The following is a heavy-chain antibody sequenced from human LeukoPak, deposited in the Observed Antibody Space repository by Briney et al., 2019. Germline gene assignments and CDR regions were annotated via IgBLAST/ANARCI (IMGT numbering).Heavy chain of an antibody. CDR3: ARVSARSSSRHFDY. CDR2: IYYSGST. D-gene: IGHD6-6*01. Sequence: SETLSLTCTVSGGSVSSGGYYWSWIRQHPGKGLEWIGYIYYSGSTYYNPSLKSRVTISVDTSKNQFSLKLSSVTAADTAVYYCARVSARSSSRHFDYWGQGTLVTVSS. CDR1: GGSVSSGGYY. J-gene: IGHJ4*02. V-gene: IGHV4-31*03.